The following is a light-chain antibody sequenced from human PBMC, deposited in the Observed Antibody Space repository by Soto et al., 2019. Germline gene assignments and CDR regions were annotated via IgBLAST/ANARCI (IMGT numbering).Light chain of an antibody. V-gene: IGKV3-20*01. CDR3: QQYGSSPSIT. CDR1: QSVSSSY. CDR2: CAS. Sequence: EIVLTQSPGTLSLSPGERATLSCRASQSVSSSYLAWYQQKPGQAPRLLIYCASSSATGIPDRFSGSGSGTDFTLTISRLEPEDFAVYYCQQYGSSPSITFGQGTRLEMK. J-gene: IGKJ5*01.